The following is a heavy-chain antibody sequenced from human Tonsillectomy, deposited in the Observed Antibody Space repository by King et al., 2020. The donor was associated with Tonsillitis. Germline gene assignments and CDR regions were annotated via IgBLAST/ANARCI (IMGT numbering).Heavy chain of an antibody. D-gene: IGHD3-10*01. CDR3: AKEAVVRWVITSDDDDGIDV. CDR1: GITLSSSG. J-gene: IGHJ6*02. Sequence: VQLVESGGGVVQPGRSLRLSCAASGITLSSSGMHWVRQAPGKGLEWVAVTPYDGSKKYYADSVKGRFAISRDNSKNTVYLQMNSLRAEDTAVYYCAKEAVVRWVITSDDDDGIDVWGQGTTVIVSS. V-gene: IGHV3-30*18. CDR2: TPYDGSKK.